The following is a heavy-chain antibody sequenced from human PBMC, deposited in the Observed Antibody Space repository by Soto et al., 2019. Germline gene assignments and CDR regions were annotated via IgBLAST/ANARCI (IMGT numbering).Heavy chain of an antibody. Sequence: GESLKISCTASGYSFRDDSIGWVRQMPGKGLEWLRIISHSDSALRYSPSFQGKVTISADATMNTAYLHWSRLKASDTATYYGAIGSGFWYFDSWGQGTLVTVSS. CDR3: AIGSGFWYFDS. D-gene: IGHD2-15*01. CDR2: ISHSDSAL. V-gene: IGHV5-51*01. CDR1: GYSFRDDS. J-gene: IGHJ4*02.